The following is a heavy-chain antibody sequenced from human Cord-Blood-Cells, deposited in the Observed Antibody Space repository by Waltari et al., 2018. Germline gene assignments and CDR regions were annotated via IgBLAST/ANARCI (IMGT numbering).Heavy chain of an antibody. V-gene: IGHV4-34*01. D-gene: IGHD3-3*01. CDR3: ARGPRITILGVVTPRGFDY. CDR2: INHSGST. CDR1: GGSFSGYY. J-gene: IGHJ4*02. Sequence: QVQLQQWGAGLLKPSETLSLTCAVYGGSFSGYYWSGVRQPLGKGLEWIGEINHSGSTNYNPSLKSRVTISVDTSKNQFSLKLSSGTAADTAVYYCARGPRITILGVVTPRGFDYWGQGTLVTVSS.